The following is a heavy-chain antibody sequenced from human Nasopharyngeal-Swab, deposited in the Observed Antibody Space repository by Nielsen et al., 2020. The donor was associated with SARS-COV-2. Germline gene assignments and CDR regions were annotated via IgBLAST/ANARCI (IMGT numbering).Heavy chain of an antibody. Sequence: GGSLRLSCAASGFTFSRYWMSWVRQAPGKGLDWVSSISSSSRYIYYADPVKGRFTISRDNAKNSLYLQMNSLRAEDTAVYYCAREVPYSGHDDAFDIWGQGTMVTVSA. D-gene: IGHD5-12*01. V-gene: IGHV3-21*01. CDR3: AREVPYSGHDDAFDI. CDR1: GFTFSRYW. CDR2: ISSSSRYI. J-gene: IGHJ3*02.